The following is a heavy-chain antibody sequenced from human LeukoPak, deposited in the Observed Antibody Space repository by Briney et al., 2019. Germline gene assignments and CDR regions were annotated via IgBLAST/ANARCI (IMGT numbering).Heavy chain of an antibody. D-gene: IGHD2-21*02. CDR2: ISGSGGST. CDR3: AKVGIVVVTAIPDFDY. Sequence: GGSLRLSCAASGFTFSSYAMSWVRQAPGKGLEWVSAISGSGGSTYYADSVKGRFTISRDNSKNTLYLQMNSLRAEDTAVYYCAKVGIVVVTAIPDFDYWGQGTLVTVSS. CDR1: GFTFSSYA. J-gene: IGHJ4*02. V-gene: IGHV3-23*01.